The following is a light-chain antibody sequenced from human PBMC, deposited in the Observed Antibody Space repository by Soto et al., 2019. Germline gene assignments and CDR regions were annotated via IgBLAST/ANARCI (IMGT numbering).Light chain of an antibody. V-gene: IGKV3-15*01. CDR3: QQYNNWPPIT. CDR2: AAS. CDR1: QSVSGN. J-gene: IGKJ3*01. Sequence: EIVMTQPPATLSVSPGERATLSCRASQSVSGNLAWYQQKPGQAPRLLIYAASTRATGIPARFSGSGSGTEFTLTISSLQSEDFAVYYCQQYNNWPPITFGPGTKVDIK.